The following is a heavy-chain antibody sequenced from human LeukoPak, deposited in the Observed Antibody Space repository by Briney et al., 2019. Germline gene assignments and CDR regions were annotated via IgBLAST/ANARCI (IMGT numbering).Heavy chain of an antibody. CDR1: GDTFIIND. Sequence: RASVKVSCKASGDTFIINDINWVRQATGQGLEWMGWMNPNSGNTGYAQRFQGRVTMTRNISITTAYMELTDLRSEDTAVYYCARVTAAGTWTFDIWGQGTTVTASS. V-gene: IGHV1-8*02. J-gene: IGHJ3*02. D-gene: IGHD6-13*01. CDR3: ARVTAAGTWTFDI. CDR2: MNPNSGNT.